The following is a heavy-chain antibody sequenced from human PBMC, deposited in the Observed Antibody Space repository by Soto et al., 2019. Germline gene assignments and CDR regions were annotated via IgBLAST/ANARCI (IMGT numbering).Heavy chain of an antibody. D-gene: IGHD4-17*01. V-gene: IGHV1-69*08. CDR3: ARDRGTVTPYYFDY. CDR1: GGTFSSYT. J-gene: IGHJ4*02. Sequence: QVQLVQSGAEVKKPGSSVKVSCKASGGTFSSYTISWVRQAPGQGLEWMGRIIPILGIANYAQKFQGRVTFTADKSTSTAYMELSSLRSEDTAVYYCARDRGTVTPYYFDYWGQGTLVTVSS. CDR2: IIPILGIA.